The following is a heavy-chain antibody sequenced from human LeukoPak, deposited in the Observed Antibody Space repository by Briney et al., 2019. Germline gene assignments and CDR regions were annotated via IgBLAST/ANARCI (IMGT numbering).Heavy chain of an antibody. CDR1: GFTFSDYC. J-gene: IGHJ4*02. CDR3: ARADDSSSGYFDY. CDR2: ISSSGSTI. V-gene: IGHV3-11*04. D-gene: IGHD6-6*01. Sequence: GGSLRLSCAASGFTFSDYCMSWIRQAPGKGLEWVSYISSSGSTIYYADSVKGRFTISRDNAKNSLYLQTNSLRAEDTAVYYCARADDSSSGYFDYWGQGTLVTVSS.